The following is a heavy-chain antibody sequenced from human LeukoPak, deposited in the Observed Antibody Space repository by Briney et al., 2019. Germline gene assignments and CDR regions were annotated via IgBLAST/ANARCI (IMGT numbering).Heavy chain of an antibody. J-gene: IGHJ4*02. D-gene: IGHD3-10*01. V-gene: IGHV4-39*07. Sequence: PSETLSLTRTVSGGSISSSSYYWGWIRQPPGKGLEWIGSIYYSGSTYYNPSLKSRVTISVDTSKNQFSLKLSSVTAADTAVYYCARLTQQAGWFGELRPGYWGQGTLVTVSS. CDR1: GGSISSSSYY. CDR2: IYYSGST. CDR3: ARLTQQAGWFGELRPGY.